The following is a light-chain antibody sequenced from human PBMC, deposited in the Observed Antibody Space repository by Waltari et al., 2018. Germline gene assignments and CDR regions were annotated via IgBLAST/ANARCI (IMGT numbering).Light chain of an antibody. CDR2: DNT. CDR1: SSNIGTFG. J-gene: IGLJ2*01. Sequence: LTQPPSVSGAPGQRVTNPCTGRSSNIGTFGVTVYQHRPGSVPRLLIHDNTHRPSAVPDRFTASKSATSASLDIAGLQPDDEADYYCQSYDNALRGSVLIGGGTRLTVL. CDR3: QSYDNALRGSVL. V-gene: IGLV1-40*01.